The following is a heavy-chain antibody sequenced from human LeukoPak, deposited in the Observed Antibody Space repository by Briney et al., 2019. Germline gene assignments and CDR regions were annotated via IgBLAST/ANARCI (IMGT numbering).Heavy chain of an antibody. CDR2: IRSKANSYAT. V-gene: IGHV3-73*01. CDR1: GFTFSGSA. J-gene: IGHJ3*02. D-gene: IGHD1-1*01. Sequence: GGSLRLSCAASGFTFSGSAMHWVRQASGKGLEWVGRIRSKANSYATAYAASVKGRFTISRDDSKNTAYLQMNSLKTEDTAVYYCAKDMGGTSFAFDIWGQGTMVTVSS. CDR3: AKDMGGTSFAFDI.